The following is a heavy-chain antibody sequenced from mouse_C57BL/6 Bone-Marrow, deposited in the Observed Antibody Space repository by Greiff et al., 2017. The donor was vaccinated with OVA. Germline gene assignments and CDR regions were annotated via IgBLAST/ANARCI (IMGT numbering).Heavy chain of an antibody. CDR1: GFTFSDYY. J-gene: IGHJ4*01. CDR2: INYDGSST. Sequence: EVKLMESEGGLVQPGSSMKLSCTASGFTFSDYYMAWVRQVPEKGLEWVANINYDGSSTYYLDSLKSRFIISRDNAKNILYLQMSSLKSENTATYYCAREAHSRRMDYWGQGTSVTVSS. CDR3: AREAHSRRMDY. V-gene: IGHV5-16*01.